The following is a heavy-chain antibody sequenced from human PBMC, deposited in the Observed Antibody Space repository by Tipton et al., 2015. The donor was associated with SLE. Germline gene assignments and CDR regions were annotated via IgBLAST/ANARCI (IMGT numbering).Heavy chain of an antibody. Sequence: SLRLSCAASGFTFSSYAMSWVRQAPGKGLEWVSAISGSGGDTYYADSVKGRFAISRDKSKNTLFLQMNSLRVEDTAVYYCAKDPAYCGGDCCGFDYWGQGALVTVSS. CDR1: GFTFSSYA. D-gene: IGHD2-21*01. V-gene: IGHV3-23*01. J-gene: IGHJ4*02. CDR2: ISGSGGDT. CDR3: AKDPAYCGGDCCGFDY.